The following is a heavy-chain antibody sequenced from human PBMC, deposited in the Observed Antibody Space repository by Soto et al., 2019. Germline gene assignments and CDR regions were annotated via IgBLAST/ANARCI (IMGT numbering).Heavy chain of an antibody. CDR2: IYSDVYSAGTT. CDR3: AREVQNTYGWPFEY. CDR1: GFTVSDNY. V-gene: IGHV3-53*05. D-gene: IGHD5-18*01. J-gene: IGHJ4*02. Sequence: GGSLRLSCEASGFTVSDNYMTWVRQAPGKGLEWVSLIYSDVYSAGTTYYADSVKGRFTIFRDNSKNTLYLQINSLRADDTAVYYCAREVQNTYGWPFEYWGQGTLVTVSS.